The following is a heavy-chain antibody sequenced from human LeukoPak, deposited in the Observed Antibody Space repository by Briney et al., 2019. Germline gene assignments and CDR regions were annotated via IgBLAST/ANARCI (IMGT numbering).Heavy chain of an antibody. CDR2: ISSSSSYI. V-gene: IGHV3-21*01. J-gene: IGHJ3*01. CDR1: GFTFSSYD. Sequence: GGSLRLSCAASGFTFSSYDMNWVRQAPGKGLEWVSYISSSSSYIHYADSVKGRFTISRDNAKNSLYLQMNSLRAEDTAVYYCARVDAFDLWGQGTMVTVSS. CDR3: ARVDAFDL.